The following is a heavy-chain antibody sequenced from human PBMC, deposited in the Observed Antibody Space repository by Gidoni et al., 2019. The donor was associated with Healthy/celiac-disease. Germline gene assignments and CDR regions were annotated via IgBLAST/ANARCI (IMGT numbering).Heavy chain of an antibody. CDR3: ARADYDILTGLYYFDY. J-gene: IGHJ4*02. CDR2: IYSGGST. CDR1: GFTVSSNY. V-gene: IGHV3-66*01. D-gene: IGHD3-9*01. Sequence: EVQLVESGGGLVQPGGSLRLSGAASGFTVSSNYMRWVRQAPGKGLEWVSVIYSGGSTYYADSVKGRFTISRDNSKNTLYLQMNSLRAEDTAVYYCARADYDILTGLYYFDYWGQGTLVTVSS.